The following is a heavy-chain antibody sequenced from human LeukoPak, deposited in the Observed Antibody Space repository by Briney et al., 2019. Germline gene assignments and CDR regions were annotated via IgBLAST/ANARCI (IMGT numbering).Heavy chain of an antibody. D-gene: IGHD3-22*01. CDR2: ISGSGGST. Sequence: GGSLRLSCAASGFTFSSYAMSWVRQAPGKGLGWVSAISGSGGSTYYADSVKGRFTISRDNSKNTLYLQMNSLRAEDTAVYYCARGASSAYYVDYWGQGTLVSVSS. V-gene: IGHV3-23*01. CDR3: ARGASSAYYVDY. CDR1: GFTFSSYA. J-gene: IGHJ4*02.